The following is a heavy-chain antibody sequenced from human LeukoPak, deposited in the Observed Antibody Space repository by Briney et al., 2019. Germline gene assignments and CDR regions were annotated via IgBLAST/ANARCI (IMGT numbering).Heavy chain of an antibody. V-gene: IGHV4-31*03. J-gene: IGHJ4*02. D-gene: IGHD3-16*01. CDR1: GGSISSGGYY. CDR2: IYYSGST. Sequence: PSQTLSLTCTVSGGSISSGGYYWSWIRQHPGKGLEWIGYIYYSGSTYYNPSLKSRVTISVDTSKNQFSLKLSSVTAADTAVYHCARGGSYQNVFDYCGQGTLVTVSS. CDR3: ARGGSYQNVFDY.